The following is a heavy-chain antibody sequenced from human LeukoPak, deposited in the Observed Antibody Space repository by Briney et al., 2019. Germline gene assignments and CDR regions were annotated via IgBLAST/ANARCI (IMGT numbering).Heavy chain of an antibody. Sequence: GGSLRLSCAASGFTFSSYWMSWVRQAPGKGLEWVANIKQDGSEKYYVDSVKGRFTISRDNAKNSLYLQMNSLRGEDTALYYCARGGLIQRHAFDIWGQGTMITVSS. V-gene: IGHV3-7*03. CDR3: ARGGLIQRHAFDI. D-gene: IGHD1-1*01. CDR2: IKQDGSEK. J-gene: IGHJ3*02. CDR1: GFTFSSYW.